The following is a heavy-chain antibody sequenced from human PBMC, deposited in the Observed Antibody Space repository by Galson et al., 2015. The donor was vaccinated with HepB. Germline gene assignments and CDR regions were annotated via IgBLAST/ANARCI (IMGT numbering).Heavy chain of an antibody. Sequence: SVKVSCKVSGYTLTEFSMHWVRQAPGKGLEWMGGFDPEDGETIYAQKFQGRVTMTEDTSTDTAYMELSSLRSEDTAVYYCATGGLYSSGWYYYYFDYWGQGTLVTVSS. V-gene: IGHV1-24*01. CDR2: FDPEDGET. J-gene: IGHJ4*02. CDR3: ATGGLYSSGWYYYYFDY. CDR1: GYTLTEFS. D-gene: IGHD6-19*01.